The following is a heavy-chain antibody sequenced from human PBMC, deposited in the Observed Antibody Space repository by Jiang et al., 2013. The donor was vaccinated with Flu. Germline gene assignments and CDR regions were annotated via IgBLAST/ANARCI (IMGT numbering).Heavy chain of an antibody. Sequence: GPGLVKPSETLSLTCTVSGGPFSAYYWSWIRQPAGKGLEWIGRIFGNGEFAKYNPSLKSRVTLSADASKNQISLNLRSVTAADTAVYYCARDSLYDFWSGYLNWFDPWGQGTPVSVSS. CDR3: ARDSLYDFWSGYLNWFDP. J-gene: IGHJ5*02. CDR1: GGPFSAYY. CDR2: IFGNGEFA. V-gene: IGHV4-4*07. D-gene: IGHD3-3*01.